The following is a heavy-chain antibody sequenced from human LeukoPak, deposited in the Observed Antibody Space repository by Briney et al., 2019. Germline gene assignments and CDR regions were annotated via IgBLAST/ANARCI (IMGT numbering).Heavy chain of an antibody. V-gene: IGHV3-74*01. J-gene: IGHJ4*02. CDR1: GFTFSNYW. Sequence: GGSLRLSCAAPGFTFSNYWLHWVRHAPGKGLVWVSRINTDGSSTSYADSVKGRFTISRDNAKSTLYLQMNSLRAEDTAVYYCARDLSGSHSWGQGTLVTVSS. CDR3: ARDLSGSHS. D-gene: IGHD1-26*01. CDR2: INTDGSST.